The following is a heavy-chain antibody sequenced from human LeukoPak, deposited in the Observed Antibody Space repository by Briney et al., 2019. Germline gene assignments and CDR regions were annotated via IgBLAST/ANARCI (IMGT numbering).Heavy chain of an antibody. D-gene: IGHD5-24*01. Sequence: GASVKVSCKASGYTFTGYYMHWVRQAPGQGLEWMGWINPNSGGTNYAQKFQGRVTMTRDTSISTAYMELSRLRSDDTAVYYCARSGDPTMGNGMDVWGQGTTVTVSS. CDR3: ARSGDPTMGNGMDV. CDR2: INPNSGGT. CDR1: GYTFTGYY. V-gene: IGHV1-2*02. J-gene: IGHJ6*02.